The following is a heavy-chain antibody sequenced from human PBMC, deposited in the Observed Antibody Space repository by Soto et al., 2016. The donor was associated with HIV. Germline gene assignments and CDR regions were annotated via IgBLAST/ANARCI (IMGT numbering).Heavy chain of an antibody. D-gene: IGHD3-10*01. Sequence: VQSGPEVKKPGTSVKVSCKASGYTFTGYYMHWVRQAPGQGLEWMGWINPNSGGTNYAQKLQGRVTMTTDTSTSTAYMELRSLRSDDTAVYYCARRGNYGSGSLGDWGQGTLVTVSS. CDR3: ARRGNYGSGSLGD. CDR1: GYTFTGYY. J-gene: IGHJ4*02. CDR2: INPNSGGT. V-gene: IGHV1-2*02.